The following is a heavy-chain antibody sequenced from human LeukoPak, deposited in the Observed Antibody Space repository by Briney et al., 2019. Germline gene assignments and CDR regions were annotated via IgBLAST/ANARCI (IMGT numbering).Heavy chain of an antibody. CDR1: GFSVSNKY. Sequence: GGSLRLSCAASGFSVSNKYMNWVRQAPGKGLEWISVIYGGGSTYYADSVKGRFSISRDNSANTFYLQMNNLRVEDTAVYYRARVEDSSGYSHFDYWGQGTLVTVSS. CDR3: ARVEDSSGYSHFDY. D-gene: IGHD3-22*01. V-gene: IGHV3-66*01. CDR2: IYGGGST. J-gene: IGHJ4*02.